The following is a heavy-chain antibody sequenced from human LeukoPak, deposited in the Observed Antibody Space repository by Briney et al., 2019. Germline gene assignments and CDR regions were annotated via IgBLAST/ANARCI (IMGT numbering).Heavy chain of an antibody. CDR3: VRLQLWNLDY. J-gene: IGHJ4*02. D-gene: IGHD5-18*01. CDR2: IYGGGST. V-gene: IGHV3-53*04. CDR1: GFTASSSH. Sequence: GGSLRLSCAASGFTASSSHMSWVRQAPGKGLEWVSVIYGGGSTYYLDSVKGRFTISRHNSKNTLYLQMNSLRAEDAAVYYCVRLQLWNLDYWGQGTLVTVSS.